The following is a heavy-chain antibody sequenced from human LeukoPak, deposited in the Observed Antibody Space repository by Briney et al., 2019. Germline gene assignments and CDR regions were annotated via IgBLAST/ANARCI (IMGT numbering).Heavy chain of an antibody. CDR1: GYTFTCYY. CDR3: ARDSSSWYVWFDP. V-gene: IGHV1-2*02. J-gene: IGHJ5*02. CDR2: INPNRGGT. Sequence: ASVKVSCKASGYTFTCYYMHWVRQAPGQGLELMGWINPNRGGTNYAQKFQGRVTMTRDTSISTAYMELSRLRSDDTAVYYCARDSSSWYVWFDPWGQGTLVTVSS. D-gene: IGHD6-13*01.